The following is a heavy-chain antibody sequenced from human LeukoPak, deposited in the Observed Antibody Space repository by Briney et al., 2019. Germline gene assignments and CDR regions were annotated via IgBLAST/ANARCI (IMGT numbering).Heavy chain of an antibody. D-gene: IGHD2-8*01. Sequence: VKVSFKASGGTFSSYAINWVRQAPGQGLEWMGRIIRGLGISNYAQKFQGRVRITADKSTSTTYMELSSLRSEDTAVYYCASARQRHCTNGVCPSLTDSWGQGTLVTVSS. CDR3: ASARQRHCTNGVCPSLTDS. J-gene: IGHJ4*02. CDR1: GGTFSSYA. CDR2: IIRGLGIS. V-gene: IGHV1-69*04.